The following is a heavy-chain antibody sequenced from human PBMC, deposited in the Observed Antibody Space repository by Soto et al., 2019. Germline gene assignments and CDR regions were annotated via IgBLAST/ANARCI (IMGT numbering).Heavy chain of an antibody. CDR2: INPNSGGT. Sequence: ASVKVSCKASGYTFTGYYMHWVRQAPGQGLEWMGWINPNSGGTNYAQKFQGRVTMTRDTSISRAYMELSRLRSDDTAVHYCARDEARSYGYYYYYGMDVWGQGTTVTVSS. D-gene: IGHD5-18*01. CDR1: GYTFTGYY. V-gene: IGHV1-2*02. J-gene: IGHJ6*02. CDR3: ARDEARSYGYYYYYGMDV.